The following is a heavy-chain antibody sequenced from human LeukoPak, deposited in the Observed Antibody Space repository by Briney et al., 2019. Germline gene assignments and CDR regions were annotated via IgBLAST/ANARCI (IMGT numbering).Heavy chain of an antibody. Sequence: SETLSLTCTVSGGSISSYYWSWIRQPPGKGLEWIGCIYYSGSTNYNPSLKSRVTISVDTSKNQFSLKLGSVTAADTAVYYCARRTNWGSGLPSYWYFDLWGRGTLATVSS. D-gene: IGHD7-27*01. J-gene: IGHJ2*01. CDR1: GGSISSYY. CDR3: ARRTNWGSGLPSYWYFDL. CDR2: IYYSGST. V-gene: IGHV4-59*08.